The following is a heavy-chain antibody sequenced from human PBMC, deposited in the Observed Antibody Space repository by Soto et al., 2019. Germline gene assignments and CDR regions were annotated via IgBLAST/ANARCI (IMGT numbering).Heavy chain of an antibody. Sequence: PSETLSLTCAVSGGSISSGGYSWSWIRQPPGKGLEWIGYIYHSGSTCYNPSLKSRVTISVDRSKNQFSLKLSSVTAADTAVYYCAREIDYWGQGTLVTVSS. V-gene: IGHV4-30-2*01. CDR3: AREIDY. J-gene: IGHJ4*02. CDR1: GGSISSGGYS. CDR2: IYHSGST.